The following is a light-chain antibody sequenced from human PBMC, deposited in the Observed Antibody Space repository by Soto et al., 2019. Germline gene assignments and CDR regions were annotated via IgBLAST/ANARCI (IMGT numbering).Light chain of an antibody. CDR1: SSDVGGYNY. J-gene: IGLJ1*01. Sequence: QSALTQPASVSGSPGQSITISCTGTSSDVGGYNYVSWFQHHPGKAPKLIIYEVSYRPSGVSNRFSGSKSGDTASLTISGLQAEDEADYYCSSFTYTITRSAFGTGTKVTGL. CDR3: SSFTYTITRSA. V-gene: IGLV2-14*01. CDR2: EVS.